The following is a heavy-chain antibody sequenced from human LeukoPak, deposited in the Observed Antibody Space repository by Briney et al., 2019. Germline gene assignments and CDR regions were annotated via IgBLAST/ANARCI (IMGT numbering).Heavy chain of an antibody. Sequence: SETLSLTCTVSGGSISPYYWNWIRQPPGKGLEWIGYIYYSGGTNYNASLTSRVTISVDTSQNQSSLRLSSVTAADTAVYYCARRAAAVGTYYMDVWGKGTTVTVSS. V-gene: IGHV4-59*01. J-gene: IGHJ6*03. CDR1: GGSISPYY. CDR3: ARRAAAVGTYYMDV. D-gene: IGHD6-13*01. CDR2: IYYSGGT.